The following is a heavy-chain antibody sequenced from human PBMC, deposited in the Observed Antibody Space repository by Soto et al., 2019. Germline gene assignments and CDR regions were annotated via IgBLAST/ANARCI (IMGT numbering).Heavy chain of an antibody. D-gene: IGHD2-21*01. J-gene: IGHJ1*01. CDR3: ASELRGPKYFQH. CDR1: GGSISSGDYY. Sequence: SETLSLTCTVSGGSISSGDYYGSWIRQPPGKGLEWIGYIYYSGSTYYNPSLKSRVTISVDTSKNQFSLKLSSVTAADTAVYYCASELRGPKYFQHWGQGTLVTVSS. CDR2: IYYSGST. V-gene: IGHV4-30-4*01.